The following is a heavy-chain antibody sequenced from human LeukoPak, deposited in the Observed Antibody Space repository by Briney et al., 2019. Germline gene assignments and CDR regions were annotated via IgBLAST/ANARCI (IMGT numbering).Heavy chain of an antibody. V-gene: IGHV4-59*02. J-gene: IGHJ4*02. CDR3: ARGGYGSGSYYNY. CDR2: IYYSGST. CDR1: GGSVSPYY. Sequence: PSETLSLTCTVSGGSVSPYYWSWTRQPPGKGLEWIGYIYYSGSTNYNPSLKSRVTISVDTSKNHFSLKLSSVTAADTAVYYCARGGYGSGSYYNYWGQGTLVTVSS. D-gene: IGHD3-10*01.